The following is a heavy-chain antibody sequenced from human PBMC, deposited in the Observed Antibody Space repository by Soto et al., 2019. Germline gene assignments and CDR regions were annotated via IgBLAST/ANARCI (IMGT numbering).Heavy chain of an antibody. CDR3: AKDAAVVPSATFHY. CDR1: GFTFSSYA. Sequence: GGSLRLSCAASGFTFSSYAMSWVRQAPGKGLEWVSGINNSGDRTYYAESVKGRFTISRDNSKNTIYLQMNSLRADDTAVYYCAKDAAVVPSATFHYWGQRTLVTVSS. J-gene: IGHJ4*02. V-gene: IGHV3-23*01. CDR2: INNSGDRT. D-gene: IGHD2-2*01.